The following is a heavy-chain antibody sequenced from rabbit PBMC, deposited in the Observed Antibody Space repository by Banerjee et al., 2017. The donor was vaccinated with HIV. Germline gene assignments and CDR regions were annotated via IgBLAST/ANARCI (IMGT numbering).Heavy chain of an antibody. J-gene: IGHJ4*01. CDR1: GFSFSSSYY. CDR2: IYAGITYT. D-gene: IGHD4-1*01. Sequence: QSLEESGGDLVKPGASLTLTCTASGFSFSSSYYMCWVRQAPGKGLEWIGCIYAGITYTSYASWAKGRFTISKASSTTVTLQLTSLTAADTATYFCVRHPGTYSSGWEFNLWGPGTLVTVS. CDR3: VRHPGTYSSGWEFNL. V-gene: IGHV1S40*01.